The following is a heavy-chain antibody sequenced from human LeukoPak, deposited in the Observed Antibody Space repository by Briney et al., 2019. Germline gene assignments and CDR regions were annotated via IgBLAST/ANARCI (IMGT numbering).Heavy chain of an antibody. D-gene: IGHD2-2*01. CDR2: ISAYNGNT. CDR3: ARGGSSQLLTYYYYYYMDV. J-gene: IGHJ6*03. Sequence: GASVKVSCKASGYTFTSYGISWVRQAPGQGLEWMGWISAYNGNTNYAQELQSRVTMTTDTSTSTAYMELRSLRSDDTAVYYCARGGSSQLLTYYYYYYMDVWGKGTTVTVSS. CDR1: GYTFTSYG. V-gene: IGHV1-18*01.